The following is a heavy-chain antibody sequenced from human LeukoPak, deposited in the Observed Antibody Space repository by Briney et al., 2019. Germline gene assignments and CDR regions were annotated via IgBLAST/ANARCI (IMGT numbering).Heavy chain of an antibody. CDR3: AKDQDGHDSSGYGDAFDI. V-gene: IGHV3-23*01. CDR2: ISGSGGST. CDR1: GFTFSSYG. Sequence: PGGSLRLSCAASGFTFSSYGMSWVRQAPGKGLEWVSAISGSGGSTYYADSVKGRFTISRDNSKNTLYLQMNSLRAEDTAVYYCAKDQDGHDSSGYGDAFDIWGQGTMVTVSS. D-gene: IGHD3-22*01. J-gene: IGHJ3*02.